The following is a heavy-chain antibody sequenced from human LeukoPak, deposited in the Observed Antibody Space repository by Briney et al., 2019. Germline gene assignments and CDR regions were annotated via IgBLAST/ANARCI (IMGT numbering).Heavy chain of an antibody. Sequence: ETLSLTCTVSGGSISSYYWSWIRQPPGKGLEWVSDISGSGGSTYYADSVKGRFIISRDNSKNTLYLEMNSLRAEDTAVYHCAKRETTVTTNLERWGQGTLVTVSS. CDR1: GGSISSYY. V-gene: IGHV3-23*01. CDR3: AKRETTVTTNLER. CDR2: ISGSGGST. J-gene: IGHJ1*01. D-gene: IGHD4-17*01.